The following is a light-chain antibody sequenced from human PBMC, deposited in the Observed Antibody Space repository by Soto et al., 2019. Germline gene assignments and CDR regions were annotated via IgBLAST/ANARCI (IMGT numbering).Light chain of an antibody. V-gene: IGKV4-1*01. CDR2: WAS. Sequence: DIVMTQSPDSLAVSLGERATINCKSSQSVLYSSNNKNYLAWYQQKPGQPPKLLIYWASTRESWVPDRFSGSGYGTDFTLTISSMQAEDVAVYYCQQYYSTPYTFGQGTKLEIK. J-gene: IGKJ2*01. CDR3: QQYYSTPYT. CDR1: QSVLYSSNNKNY.